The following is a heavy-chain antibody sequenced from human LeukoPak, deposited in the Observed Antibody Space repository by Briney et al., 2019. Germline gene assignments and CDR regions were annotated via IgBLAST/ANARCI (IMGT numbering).Heavy chain of an antibody. CDR1: GYSISSGYY. V-gene: IGHV4-38-2*02. CDR2: IYYSGNT. Sequence: PSETLSLTCTVSGYSISSGYYWGWIRQPPGKGLEWIGSIYYSGNTYYSPSLMSRVTISVDTSKNQFSLNLSSVTAADTAVYYCARAGARAAVTRYFDYWGQGTLVTVSS. J-gene: IGHJ4*02. D-gene: IGHD4-17*01. CDR3: ARAGARAAVTRYFDY.